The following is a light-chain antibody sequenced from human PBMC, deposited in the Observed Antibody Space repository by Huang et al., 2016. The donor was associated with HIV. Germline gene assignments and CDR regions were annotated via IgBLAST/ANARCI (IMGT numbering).Light chain of an antibody. CDR3: MQGLLVPRT. J-gene: IGKJ1*01. V-gene: IGKV2-29*02. Sequence: DIVMTQTPLSLSVTPGQPASISCKSSPSLLHGDGKTYLYWYLQKPGQSPTRLISEVYRRCSGVPDRFSGSGSGTDFTLKISRVEAEDVGVYYCMQGLLVPRTFGQGTKVEIK. CDR1: PSLLHGDGKTY. CDR2: EVY.